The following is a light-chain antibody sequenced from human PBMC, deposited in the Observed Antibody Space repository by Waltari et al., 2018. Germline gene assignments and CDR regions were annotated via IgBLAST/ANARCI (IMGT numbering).Light chain of an antibody. J-gene: IGKJ2*01. Sequence: DIQMTQSLSSLSASVGDRVTITCQASQDITNFLNWYQQKTGKAPKLLIYDASNLETGVPLRFSGSGSGTHFTLTITSLQPEDIATYYGQQYDHVPYTFGQGTRVEIK. V-gene: IGKV1-33*01. CDR2: DAS. CDR1: QDITNF. CDR3: QQYDHVPYT.